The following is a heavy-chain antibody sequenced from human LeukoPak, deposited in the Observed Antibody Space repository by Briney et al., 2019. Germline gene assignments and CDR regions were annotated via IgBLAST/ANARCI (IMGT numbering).Heavy chain of an antibody. Sequence: PSETLSLTCTVSGGSIRSGSYYWSWIRQPAGKGLEWIGRIYTSGSTNYNPSLQSRVTISLDTSRNQFSLKLSSVTAADTAVYYCARRVTMIVVWRGPYAFDIWGQGTMVTVSS. CDR3: ARRVTMIVVWRGPYAFDI. CDR1: GGSIRSGSYY. J-gene: IGHJ3*02. D-gene: IGHD3-22*01. CDR2: IYTSGST. V-gene: IGHV4-61*02.